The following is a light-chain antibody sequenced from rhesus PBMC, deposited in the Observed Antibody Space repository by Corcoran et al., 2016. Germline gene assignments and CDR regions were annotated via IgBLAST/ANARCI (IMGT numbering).Light chain of an antibody. CDR2: KAS. J-gene: IGKJ2*01. CDR1: QSISSW. CDR3: LQYSSSPYS. Sequence: DIQMTQSPSSLSASVGDTVTITCRASQSISSWLDWFQQKPGKAPKLLIYKASILQSGVPPRFRGSGSGTDFTLPISSLQPEDFATYYCLQYSSSPYSFGQGAKVGIK. V-gene: IGKV1-22*01.